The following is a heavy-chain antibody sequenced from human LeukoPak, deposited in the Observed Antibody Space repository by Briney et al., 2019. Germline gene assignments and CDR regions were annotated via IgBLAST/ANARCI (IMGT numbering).Heavy chain of an antibody. Sequence: ASVKVSCKSSGYAFTIYDINWGRQGTGQGLEWMGWMNPNSGNTGYAQKFQGRGSMTWNTSISTAYMELSSLKSEDTAVYYCAKIGAAARRTPNPRWFDPWGQGTLVTVSS. CDR2: MNPNSGNT. J-gene: IGHJ5*02. CDR1: GYAFTIYD. CDR3: AKIGAAARRTPNPRWFDP. V-gene: IGHV1-8*01. D-gene: IGHD6-6*01.